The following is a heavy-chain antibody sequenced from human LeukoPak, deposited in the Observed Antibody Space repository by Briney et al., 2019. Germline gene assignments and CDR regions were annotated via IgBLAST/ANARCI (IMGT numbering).Heavy chain of an antibody. Sequence: GGSLRLSCGASGFTFRSYAMSWVRQAPGKGLEWVANIKQDGSEKYYVDSVKGRFTISRDNAKNSLALQMNSLRAEDTAVYYCARAITPGYGYYYFDYWGQGTLVTVSS. CDR1: GFTFRSYA. D-gene: IGHD5-18*01. CDR2: IKQDGSEK. CDR3: ARAITPGYGYYYFDY. V-gene: IGHV3-7*01. J-gene: IGHJ4*02.